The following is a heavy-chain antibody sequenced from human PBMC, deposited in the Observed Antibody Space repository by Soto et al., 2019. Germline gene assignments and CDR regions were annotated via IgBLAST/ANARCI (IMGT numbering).Heavy chain of an antibody. CDR3: ARDLGYYDSSGYFDY. CDR1: GFTFSDYY. D-gene: IGHD3-22*01. CDR2: ISSSGSAI. V-gene: IGHV3-11*01. Sequence: QVQLVESGGGLVKPGGSLRLSCAASGFTFSDYYMSWIRQAPGKGLEWVSYISSSGSAIYYADSVQGRFTIARDNAKNSLNLQMNSLRAEDTAVYYCARDLGYYDSSGYFDYWGQGTLVTVSS. J-gene: IGHJ4*02.